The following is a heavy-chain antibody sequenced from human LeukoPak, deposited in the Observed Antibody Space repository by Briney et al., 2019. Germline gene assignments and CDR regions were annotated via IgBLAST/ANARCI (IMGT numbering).Heavy chain of an antibody. V-gene: IGHV3-23*01. J-gene: IGHJ4*02. D-gene: IGHD1-26*01. Sequence: GRSLRLSCAASGFTFSSYAMSWVRQAPEKGLDWVSTISGSGGGTYYADSVKGRFTISRDDSKNTLYLQMNSLRAEDTAVYYCVKDLGRYRNNCFDSWGQGTLVTVSS. CDR1: GFTFSSYA. CDR3: VKDLGRYRNNCFDS. CDR2: ISGSGGGT.